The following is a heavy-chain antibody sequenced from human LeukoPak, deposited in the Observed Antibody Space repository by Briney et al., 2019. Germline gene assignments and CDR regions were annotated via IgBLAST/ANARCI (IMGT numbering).Heavy chain of an antibody. V-gene: IGHV3-48*03. J-gene: IGHJ3*02. Sequence: TGGSLRLSCAASGFTFSSYEMNWVRQAPGKGLEWVSFISISGSTIYYADSMKGRFTISRDNAKNSLYLQMNSLRAEDTAVYYCARTVAGLPLDAFDIWGQGTMVTVSS. CDR2: ISISGSTI. CDR1: GFTFSSYE. CDR3: ARTVAGLPLDAFDI. D-gene: IGHD6-19*01.